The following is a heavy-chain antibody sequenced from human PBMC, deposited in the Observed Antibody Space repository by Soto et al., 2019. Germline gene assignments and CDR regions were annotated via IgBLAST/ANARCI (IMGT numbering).Heavy chain of an antibody. V-gene: IGHV4-59*01. Sequence: PSETLSLTCTVSGGSISSYYWSWIRQPPGKGLEWIGYIYYSGSTNYNPSLKSRVTISVDTSKNQLSLKLSSVTAADTAVYYCARALADIVVVPAAMEISYYYYMDVWGKGTTVTVSS. D-gene: IGHD2-2*01. CDR1: GGSISSYY. CDR2: IYYSGST. J-gene: IGHJ6*03. CDR3: ARALADIVVVPAAMEISYYYYMDV.